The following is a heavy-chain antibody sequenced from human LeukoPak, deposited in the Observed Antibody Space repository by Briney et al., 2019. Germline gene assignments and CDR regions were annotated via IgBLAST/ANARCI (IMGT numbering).Heavy chain of an antibody. Sequence: SETLSLTCAVYGGSFSGYYWSWIRQPPGKGLERIGEINRSGSTNYNPSLKSRVTISVDTSKNQFSLKLSSVTAADTAVYYCARVGSGIGTTSHAFDIWGQGTMVTVSS. CDR1: GGSFSGYY. CDR3: ARVGSGIGTTSHAFDI. J-gene: IGHJ3*02. V-gene: IGHV4-34*01. D-gene: IGHD1-1*01. CDR2: INRSGST.